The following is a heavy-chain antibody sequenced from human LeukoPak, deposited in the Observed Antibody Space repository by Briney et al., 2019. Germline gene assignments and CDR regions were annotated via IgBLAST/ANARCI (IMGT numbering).Heavy chain of an antibody. V-gene: IGHV3-13*01. J-gene: IGHJ4*02. Sequence: GGSLRLSCAASGFTFSSYDMHWVRQATEKGLEWVSAIGTAGDTYYPGSVKGRFTISRENAKNSLYLQMNSRRAGDTAVYYCARFTTPYGFDYWGQGTLVTVSS. CDR2: IGTAGDT. D-gene: IGHD3-3*01. CDR1: GFTFSSYD. CDR3: ARFTTPYGFDY.